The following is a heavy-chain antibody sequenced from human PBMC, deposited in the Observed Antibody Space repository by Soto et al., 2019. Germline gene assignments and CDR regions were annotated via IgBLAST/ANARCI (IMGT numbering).Heavy chain of an antibody. CDR1: GASIISTNW. CDR2: VHYSGTT. Sequence: QVQLHESGPGLVKPSGTLSLTCTISGASIISTNWCTWVRQSPGKGLEWIGQVHYSGTTTYNPSLKSRVTISLDQSKYQFSLNLSSVAAADTAVYYCARGENFGGGSWGQGTLVIVSS. D-gene: IGHD3-16*01. J-gene: IGHJ4*02. V-gene: IGHV4-4*02. CDR3: ARGENFGGGS.